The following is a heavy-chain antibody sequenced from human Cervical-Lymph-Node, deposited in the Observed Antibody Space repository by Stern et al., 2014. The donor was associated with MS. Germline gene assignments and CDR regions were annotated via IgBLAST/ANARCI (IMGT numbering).Heavy chain of an antibody. CDR2: VNSDGVSI. CDR1: GFTFSSYW. Sequence: EVQLVESVGGLVQPGGSLSLSCAASGFTFSSYWLHWVRQAPGKGLVWVSRVNSDGVSISYADSVKGRFTISRDNAKNTLYLQMSSLTAEDTAVYYCVRGAKPYLDYWGQGTLVTVSS. V-gene: IGHV3-74*02. J-gene: IGHJ4*02. CDR3: VRGAKPYLDY. D-gene: IGHD1-26*01.